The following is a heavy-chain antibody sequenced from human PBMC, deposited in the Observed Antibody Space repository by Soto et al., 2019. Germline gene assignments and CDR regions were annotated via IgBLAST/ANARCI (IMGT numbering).Heavy chain of an antibody. CDR3: AAGYYYDSSGYYYGLDY. CDR2: IIPIFGTA. Sequence: SVKVSCKASGGTFSSYAISWVRQAPGQGLEWMGGIIPIFGTANYAQKFQGRVTITADESTSTAYMELSSLRSEDTAVYYCAAGYYYDSSGYYYGLDYCGQGTLVTVSS. D-gene: IGHD3-22*01. J-gene: IGHJ4*02. CDR1: GGTFSSYA. V-gene: IGHV1-69*13.